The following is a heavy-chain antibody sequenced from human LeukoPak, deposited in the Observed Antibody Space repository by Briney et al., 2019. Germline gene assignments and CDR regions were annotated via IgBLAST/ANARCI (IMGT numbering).Heavy chain of an antibody. V-gene: IGHV1-69*04. D-gene: IGHD2-2*02. Sequence: ASVKVSCKASGGTFSSYTVSWVRQAPGQGLEWMGRIIPILGIANYAQKFQGRVTITADKSTSTAYMELSSLRSEDTAVYYCAREEEIVVVPAAIWFDPWGQGTLVTVSS. CDR1: GGTFSSYT. CDR2: IIPILGIA. CDR3: AREEEIVVVPAAIWFDP. J-gene: IGHJ5*02.